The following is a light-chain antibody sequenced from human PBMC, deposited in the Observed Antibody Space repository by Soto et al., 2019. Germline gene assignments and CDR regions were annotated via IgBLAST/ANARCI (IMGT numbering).Light chain of an antibody. J-gene: IGLJ2*01. V-gene: IGLV2-14*03. Sequence: QSALTQPASVSGSPGQSITISCTGTGSDVGGYNFVSWYQQHPGKAPKLMIYDVNIRPSGVSNRFSGSKSGNTASLTISALQAEAEADYYCCSYASSSTRVIFGGGTKLTVL. CDR1: GSDVGGYNF. CDR2: DVN. CDR3: CSYASSSTRVI.